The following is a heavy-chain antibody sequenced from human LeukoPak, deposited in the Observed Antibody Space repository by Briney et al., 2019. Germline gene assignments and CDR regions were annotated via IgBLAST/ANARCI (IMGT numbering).Heavy chain of an antibody. CDR3: ATLTVASTFDY. D-gene: IGHD4-11*01. V-gene: IGHV3-48*03. Sequence: GGSLRLSCAASGFAFSVYEMYWVRQAPGKGLEWISYICSSGATRYYADSVKGRFTISRDNAYNSLFLQMNSLRAEDTAVYYCATLTVASTFDYWGQGTPVTVSS. J-gene: IGHJ4*02. CDR2: ICSSGATR. CDR1: GFAFSVYE.